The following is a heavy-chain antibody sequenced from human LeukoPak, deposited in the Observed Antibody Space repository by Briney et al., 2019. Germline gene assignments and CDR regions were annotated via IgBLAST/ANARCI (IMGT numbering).Heavy chain of an antibody. J-gene: IGHJ3*02. D-gene: IGHD3-22*01. CDR3: ARVGDSSGYAYDAFDI. Sequence: SETLSLTCTVSGGSISSSNYYWGWIRQPPGKGLEWIGTIYYSGSTYYNPSLKSRVTISVDTSKNQFSLRLSSVTAADTAVYYCARVGDSSGYAYDAFDIWGQGTMVTVSS. V-gene: IGHV4-39*07. CDR2: IYYSGST. CDR1: GGSISSSNYY.